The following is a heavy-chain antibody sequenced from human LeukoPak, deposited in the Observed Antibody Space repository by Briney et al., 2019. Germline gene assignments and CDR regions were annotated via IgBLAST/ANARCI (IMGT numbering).Heavy chain of an antibody. J-gene: IGHJ5*02. CDR2: IYHSGST. CDR1: GYSISSGYY. V-gene: IGHV4-38-2*02. CDR3: ARDRGYDFWSGPAWFDP. D-gene: IGHD3-3*01. Sequence: PSETLSLTCTVSGYSISSGYYWGWIRQPPGKGLEWIGSIYHSGSTYYNPSLKSRVTISVDTSKNQFSLKLSSVTAADTAVYYCARDRGYDFWSGPAWFDPWGQGTLVTVSS.